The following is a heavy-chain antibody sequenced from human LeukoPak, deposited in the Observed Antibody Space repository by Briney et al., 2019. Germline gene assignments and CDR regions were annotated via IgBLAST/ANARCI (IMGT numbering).Heavy chain of an antibody. CDR2: INAGSGYT. V-gene: IGHV1-3*03. Sequence: ASVKVSCKASGYTFTRYAMHWVRQAPGPRLDWMGWINAGSGYTKYSQEFQGRVTITRDTSASTAYMELSSLRSEDRAVYYCARGKTYGSGSGDAFDIWGQGTMVTVSS. CDR1: GYTFTRYA. D-gene: IGHD3-10*01. J-gene: IGHJ3*02. CDR3: ARGKTYGSGSGDAFDI.